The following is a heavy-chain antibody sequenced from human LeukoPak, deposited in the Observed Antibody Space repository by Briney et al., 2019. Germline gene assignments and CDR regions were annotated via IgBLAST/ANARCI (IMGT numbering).Heavy chain of an antibody. J-gene: IGHJ2*01. CDR3: AREVDTAMVRYWHFDL. V-gene: IGHV4-34*01. CDR2: INHSGST. D-gene: IGHD5-18*01. Sequence: SETLSLTCAVYGGSFSGYYWSWIRQPPGKGLEWIGEINHSGSTNYNPSLKSRVTISVDTSKNQFSLKLSSVTAADTAVYYCAREVDTAMVRYWHFDLWGRGTLVTVSS. CDR1: GGSFSGYY.